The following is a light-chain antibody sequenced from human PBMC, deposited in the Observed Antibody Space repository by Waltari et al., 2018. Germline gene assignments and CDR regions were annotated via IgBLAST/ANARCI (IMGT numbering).Light chain of an antibody. V-gene: IGLV8-61*01. Sequence: QTVVTQEPSLSVSPGGTVTLPCGLRSGPVSTTSYPSWYQQAPGQAPRTLIFDTNTRSSGVPDRFSGSILDNKAALTITGAQADDESDYYCVLSMGSGIWVFGGGTKLTVL. J-gene: IGLJ3*02. CDR2: DTN. CDR3: VLSMGSGIWV. CDR1: SGPVSTTSY.